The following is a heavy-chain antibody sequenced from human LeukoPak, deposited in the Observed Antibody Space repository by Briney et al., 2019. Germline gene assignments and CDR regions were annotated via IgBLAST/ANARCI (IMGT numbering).Heavy chain of an antibody. Sequence: PSETLSLTCAVYGGSFSGYYWSWIRQPPGKGLECIGEINHSGSTNYNPSLKSRVTISVDTSKNQFSLKLSSVTAADTAVYYCARAKTSPRGYSYGYMYWGKATLVTVSS. J-gene: IGHJ4*02. D-gene: IGHD5-18*01. CDR3: ARAKTSPRGYSYGYMY. V-gene: IGHV4-34*01. CDR1: GGSFSGYY. CDR2: INHSGST.